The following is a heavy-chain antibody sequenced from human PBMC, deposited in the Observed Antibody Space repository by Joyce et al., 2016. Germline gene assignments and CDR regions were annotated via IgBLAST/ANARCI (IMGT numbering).Heavy chain of an antibody. Sequence: EVQLVESGGGLIQPGGSLRLSCAASGFTVSGNYMSWVRQAPGKGREGVSVIYSGGSTYYADAVKGRFTSSRNNSKNTLDLKMNSLRAEDTAVYYCASQYQHRYYYYGMDVWGQGTTVTVSS. D-gene: IGHD3-3*02. CDR3: ASQYQHRYYYYGMDV. J-gene: IGHJ6*02. V-gene: IGHV3-53*01. CDR1: GFTVSGNY. CDR2: IYSGGST.